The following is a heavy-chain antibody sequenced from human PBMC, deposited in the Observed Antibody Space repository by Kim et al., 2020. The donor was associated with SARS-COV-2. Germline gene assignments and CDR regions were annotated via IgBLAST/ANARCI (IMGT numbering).Heavy chain of an antibody. V-gene: IGHV3-30*18. CDR1: GFTFSSYG. Sequence: GGSLRLSCAASGFTFSSYGMHWVRQAPGKGLEWVAVISYDGSNKYYADSVKGRFTISRDNSKNTLYLQMNSLRAEDTAVYYCAKVPGLQDYYYYYMDVWGKGTTVTVSS. CDR2: ISYDGSNK. D-gene: IGHD5-12*01. J-gene: IGHJ6*03. CDR3: AKVPGLQDYYYYYMDV.